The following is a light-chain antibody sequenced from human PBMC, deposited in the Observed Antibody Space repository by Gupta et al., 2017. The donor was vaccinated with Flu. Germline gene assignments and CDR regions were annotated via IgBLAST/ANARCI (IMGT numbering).Light chain of an antibody. Sequence: ILGQPASIASMSSQSLQNGDGNTILSWYQQRPGPSTRRINYQSTNPNSSVQDRFSSSASGTDFTLKIRRVEDEDVGVYYCKQGNHWLYTFGQGTQLEIK. CDR1: QSLQNGDGNTI. J-gene: IGKJ2*01. V-gene: IGKV2-30*01. CDR3: KQGNHWLYT. CDR2: QST.